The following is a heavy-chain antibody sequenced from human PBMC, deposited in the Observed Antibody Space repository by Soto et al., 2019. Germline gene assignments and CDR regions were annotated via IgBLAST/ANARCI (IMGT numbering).Heavy chain of an antibody. D-gene: IGHD3-16*02. J-gene: IGHJ6*02. CDR2: ISAYNGNT. Sequence: QVQLVQSGAEVKKPGASVKVSCKASGYTFTSYGISWVRQALGQGLEWMGWISAYNGNTNYAQKLQGRVTMTTDTSTSTAYMELRSLRSDDTAVYYCARDGLRLGELSNYYYGMDVWGQGTTVTVSS. V-gene: IGHV1-18*01. CDR3: ARDGLRLGELSNYYYGMDV. CDR1: GYTFTSYG.